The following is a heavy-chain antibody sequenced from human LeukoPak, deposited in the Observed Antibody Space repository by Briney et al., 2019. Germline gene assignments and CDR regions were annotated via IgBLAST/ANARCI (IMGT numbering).Heavy chain of an antibody. CDR3: ARESRWAFDI. CDR2: ISSRGSTI. D-gene: IGHD2-15*01. V-gene: IGHV3-11*04. Sequence: TPGGSLRLSCAASAFTFSDYYMTWIRQAPGKGLELVSYISSRGSTIYYADSVKGRFTISRDNAKNSLYLQMNGLRVEDTAVYYCARESRWAFDIWGLGTMVTVSS. J-gene: IGHJ3*02. CDR1: AFTFSDYY.